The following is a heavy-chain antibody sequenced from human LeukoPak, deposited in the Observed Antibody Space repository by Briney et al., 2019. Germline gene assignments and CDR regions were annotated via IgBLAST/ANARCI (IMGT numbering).Heavy chain of an antibody. CDR3: AKDRSPYSGYSSSRTEYFQH. J-gene: IGHJ1*01. CDR2: ISGSGGST. CDR1: GFTFSSYA. D-gene: IGHD6-13*01. Sequence: GGSLRLSCAASGFTFSSYAMSWVRQAPGKGLEWVSAISGSGGSTYYADSVKGRFTISRDNSKNTLYLQMNSLRAEDTAVYYCAKDRSPYSGYSSSRTEYFQHWGQGTLVTVSS. V-gene: IGHV3-23*01.